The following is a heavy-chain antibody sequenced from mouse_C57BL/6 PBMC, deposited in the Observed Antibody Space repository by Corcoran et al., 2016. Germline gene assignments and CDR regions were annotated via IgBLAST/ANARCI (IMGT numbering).Heavy chain of an antibody. CDR2: SYPGSGNT. J-gene: IGHJ3*01. CDR3: ARRYGNSWFAY. CDR1: GYSFTSYY. V-gene: IGHV1-66*01. Sequence: QVQLQQSGPVLVKPGASVKISCKASGYSFTSYYIHWVKRRPGQGLEWIGWSYPGSGNTKYNEKFKGKATLTADTSSSTAYMQLSSLTSEDSAVYYCARRYGNSWFAYWGQGTLVTVSA. D-gene: IGHD2-1*01.